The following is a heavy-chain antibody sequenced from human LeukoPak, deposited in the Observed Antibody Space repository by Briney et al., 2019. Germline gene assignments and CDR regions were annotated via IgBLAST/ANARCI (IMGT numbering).Heavy chain of an antibody. Sequence: QPGGSLRLSCAASGFTFSSYSMNWVRRAPGKGLDWVAVVSYDGNNKYYADSVKGRFTISRDNSKNTLSLQMNSLRAEDTAVYYCARVLLGGGNVHAPPYYYYGMDVWGQGTTVTVSS. J-gene: IGHJ6*02. CDR2: VSYDGNNK. CDR1: GFTFSSYS. D-gene: IGHD4-23*01. CDR3: ARVLLGGGNVHAPPYYYYGMDV. V-gene: IGHV3-30*03.